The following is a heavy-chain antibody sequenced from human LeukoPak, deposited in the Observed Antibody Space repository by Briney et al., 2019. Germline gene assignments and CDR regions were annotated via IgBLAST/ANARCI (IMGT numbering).Heavy chain of an antibody. CDR3: ARAHRPNWNYGYYGMDV. D-gene: IGHD1-1*01. CDR1: GGTFSSYA. CDR2: IIPILGIA. V-gene: IGHV1-69*04. Sequence: GASVKVSCKASGGTFSSYAISWVRQAPGQGLEWMGRIIPILGIANYAQKLQGRVTITADKSTSTAYMELSSLRSEDTAVYYCARAHRPNWNYGYYGMDVWGQGTTVTVSS. J-gene: IGHJ6*02.